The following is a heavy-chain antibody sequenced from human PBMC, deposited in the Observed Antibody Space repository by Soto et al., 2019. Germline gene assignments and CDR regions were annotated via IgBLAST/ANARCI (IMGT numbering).Heavy chain of an antibody. J-gene: IGHJ5*02. Sequence: QITLKESGPTLVKPTQTLTLTCTFSGFSLSTSGVGVGWIRQPPGKALEWLALIYWDDDKSYSPSLKSRLTIXXDXSKXQVVLTMTNMDPVDTATYYCAPSAPSSRWDAGFDPWGQGTLVTVSS. CDR3: APSAPSSRWDAGFDP. CDR1: GFSLSTSGVG. V-gene: IGHV2-5*02. D-gene: IGHD6-13*01. CDR2: IYWDDDK.